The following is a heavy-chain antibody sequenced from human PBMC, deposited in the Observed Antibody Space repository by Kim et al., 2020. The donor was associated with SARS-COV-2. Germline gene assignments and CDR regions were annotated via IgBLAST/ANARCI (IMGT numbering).Heavy chain of an antibody. Sequence: GESLKISCKGSGYSFTSYWIGWVRQMPGKGLEWMGIIYPGDSDTRYSPSFQGQVTISADKSISTAYLQWSSLKASDTAMYYCASGGSSSVSYYYGMDVWGQGTTVTVSS. CDR3: ASGGSSSVSYYYGMDV. J-gene: IGHJ6*02. CDR2: IYPGDSDT. V-gene: IGHV5-51*01. CDR1: GYSFTSYW. D-gene: IGHD6-6*01.